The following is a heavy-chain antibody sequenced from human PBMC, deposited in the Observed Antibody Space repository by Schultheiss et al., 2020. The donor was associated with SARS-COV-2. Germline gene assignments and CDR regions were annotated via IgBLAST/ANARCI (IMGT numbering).Heavy chain of an antibody. Sequence: GGSLRLSCAASGFTFSDYYMSWVRQAPGKGPEWVSAISGSGGSTYYADSVKGRFTISRDNSKNTLYLQMNSLRAEDTAVYYCAKDKNYYDSSGPADYWGQGTLVTVSS. CDR2: ISGSGGST. D-gene: IGHD3-22*01. J-gene: IGHJ4*02. CDR1: GFTFSDYY. V-gene: IGHV3-23*01. CDR3: AKDKNYYDSSGPADY.